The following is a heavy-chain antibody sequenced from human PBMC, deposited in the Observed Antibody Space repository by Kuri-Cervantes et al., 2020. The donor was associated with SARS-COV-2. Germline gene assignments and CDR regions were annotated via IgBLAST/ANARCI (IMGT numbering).Heavy chain of an antibody. V-gene: IGHV3-30*03. CDR3: ARGCSGIGCYTRHLDY. CDR1: GITFSSYG. Sequence: GGSLRLSCAASGITFSSYGMHWVRQAPGKGLEWVAVISYDGSNKYYADSVKGRFTISRDNSKNTLYLQMNSLRAEDTAVYYCARGCSGIGCYTRHLDYWGQGTLVTVSS. D-gene: IGHD2-2*02. J-gene: IGHJ4*02. CDR2: ISYDGSNK.